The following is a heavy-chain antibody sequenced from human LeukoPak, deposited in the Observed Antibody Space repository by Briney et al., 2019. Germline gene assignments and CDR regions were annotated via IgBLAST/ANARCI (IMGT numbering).Heavy chain of an antibody. Sequence: AGGSLRLSCAASGFTLSSYALNWVRQAPGKGLEWVSAISGDSGSTYYADSVKGRFTISRDNSKNTLYLQMTSLRAEDTAIYYCASARVVGSYYYGMDVWGQGTTVTVSS. CDR2: ISGDSGST. J-gene: IGHJ6*02. CDR3: ASARVVGSYYYGMDV. D-gene: IGHD4-23*01. V-gene: IGHV3-23*01. CDR1: GFTLSSYA.